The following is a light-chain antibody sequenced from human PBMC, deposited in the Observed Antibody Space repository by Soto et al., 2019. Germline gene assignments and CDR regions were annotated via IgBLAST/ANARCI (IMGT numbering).Light chain of an antibody. CDR3: AAWDEIVRGLV. CDR1: SSNIGSNY. CDR2: RAD. Sequence: QSVLTQPPSASGTPGQTVTISCSGRSSNIGSNYVYWYQQLPGTAPRLLMYRADQRPSGVPDRFSGSKSGTSASLAISGLRSEDEADYYCAAWDEIVRGLVFGGGTKVTVL. V-gene: IGLV1-47*01. J-gene: IGLJ2*01.